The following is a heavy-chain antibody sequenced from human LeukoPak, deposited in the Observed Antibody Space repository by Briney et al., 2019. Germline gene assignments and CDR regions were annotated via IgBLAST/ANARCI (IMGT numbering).Heavy chain of an antibody. Sequence: GGSLRLSCAASGFTFSSYAMTWVRQAPGKGLEWVSAVSRNGDSTYYADSVKGRFTISRDNSKNTLYLQMNSLRAEDTAVYYCAIRPDSRCYDFWSGYYFDYWGQGTLVTVSS. J-gene: IGHJ4*02. CDR1: GFTFSSYA. D-gene: IGHD3-3*01. CDR3: AIRPDSRCYDFWSGYYFDY. CDR2: VSRNGDST. V-gene: IGHV3-23*01.